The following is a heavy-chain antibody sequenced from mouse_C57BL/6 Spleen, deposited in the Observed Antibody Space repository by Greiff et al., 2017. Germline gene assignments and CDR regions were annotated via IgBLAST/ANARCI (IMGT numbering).Heavy chain of an antibody. V-gene: IGHV1-61*01. Sequence: QVQLQQPGAELVRPGSSVKLSCKASGYTLTSYWMDWVKQRPGQGLELICNIYPSDSETHYNQKFKDKATLTVDKSSSTAYMQLSSLTSEDSAVYYCARFQLGFDYWGQGTTLTVSS. CDR3: ARFQLGFDY. CDR1: GYTLTSYW. CDR2: IYPSDSET. D-gene: IGHD4-1*02. J-gene: IGHJ2*01.